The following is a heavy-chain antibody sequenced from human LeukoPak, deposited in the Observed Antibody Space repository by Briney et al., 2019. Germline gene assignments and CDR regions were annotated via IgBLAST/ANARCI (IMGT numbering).Heavy chain of an antibody. CDR3: ARVGSTLGYFDY. CDR1: GGTFSSYA. V-gene: IGHV1-69*04. Sequence: ASVKVSCKASGGTFSSYAISWVRQAPGQGLEWMGRIIPILGIANYAQKFQGRVTITADESTSTAYMELSSLRSEDTAVYYCARVGSTLGYFDYWGQGTLVTVSS. J-gene: IGHJ4*02. D-gene: IGHD6-13*01. CDR2: IIPILGIA.